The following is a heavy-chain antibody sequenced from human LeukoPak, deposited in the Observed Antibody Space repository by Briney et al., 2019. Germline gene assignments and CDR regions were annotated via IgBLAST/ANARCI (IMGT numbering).Heavy chain of an antibody. CDR2: IYSGGST. CDR1: GFTFSSYA. D-gene: IGHD3-10*01. Sequence: GGSLRLSCAASGFTFSSYAMSWVRQAPGKGLEWVSVIYSGGSTYYADSVKGRFTISRDNSKNTLYLQMNSLRAEDTAVYYCARGARYYYGSGSYYGMVDYWGQGTLVTVSS. V-gene: IGHV3-53*01. CDR3: ARGARYYYGSGSYYGMVDY. J-gene: IGHJ4*02.